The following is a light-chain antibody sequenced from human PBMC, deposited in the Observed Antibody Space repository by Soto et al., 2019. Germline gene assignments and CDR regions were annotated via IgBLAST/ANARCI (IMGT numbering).Light chain of an antibody. CDR1: QSISSW. CDR3: QQYHSFSFT. V-gene: IGKV1-5*01. Sequence: DIQMTQSPSTLSASVGDRVTITCRTSQSISSWLAWYQQKPGKAPKLLIYDASTLESGVPSRFSGSGSGTEFTLTISSLQPDDSATYYCQQYHSFSFTFGQGTKVDIK. J-gene: IGKJ2*01. CDR2: DAS.